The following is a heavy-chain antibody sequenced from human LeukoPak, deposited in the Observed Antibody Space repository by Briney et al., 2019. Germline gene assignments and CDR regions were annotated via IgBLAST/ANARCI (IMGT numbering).Heavy chain of an antibody. J-gene: IGHJ3*02. Sequence: ASVKVSCKASGYTFTSYYMHWVRQAPGQGLEWMGIINPSGGSTSYAQKFQGRVTMTRDTSASTAYMELSSLRSEDTAVYYCARQYYDILTGYLGAFDIWGQGTMVTVSS. V-gene: IGHV1-46*01. CDR1: GYTFTSYY. D-gene: IGHD3-9*01. CDR3: ARQYYDILTGYLGAFDI. CDR2: INPSGGST.